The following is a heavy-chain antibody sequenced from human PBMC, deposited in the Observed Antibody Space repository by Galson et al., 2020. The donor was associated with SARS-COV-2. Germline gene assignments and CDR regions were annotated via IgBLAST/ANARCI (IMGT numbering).Heavy chain of an antibody. J-gene: IGHJ6*02. CDR1: GYSFTSYW. Sequence: GGSLRLSCKGSGYSFTSYWIGWVRQMPGKGLEWMGIIYPGDSDTRYSPSFQGQATISADKSISTAYLQWSSLKASDTAMYYCARGGYSYGYTYYYGMDVWGQGTTVTVSS. V-gene: IGHV5-51*01. CDR2: IYPGDSDT. CDR3: ARGGYSYGYTYYYGMDV. D-gene: IGHD5-18*01.